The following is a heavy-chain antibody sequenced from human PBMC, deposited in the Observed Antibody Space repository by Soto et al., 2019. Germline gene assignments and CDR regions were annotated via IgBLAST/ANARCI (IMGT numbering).Heavy chain of an antibody. J-gene: IGHJ5*02. CDR3: ARRATVTKMPGWFDP. Sequence: QVQLVQSGAEVKKPGSSVKVSCKASGGTFSSYAISWVRQAPGQGLEWMGGIIPIFGTANYAQKFQGRGTITADESTSAAYMGLSSLRSEDTAVYYCARRATVTKMPGWFDPWGQGTLVTVSS. CDR2: IIPIFGTA. D-gene: IGHD4-17*01. V-gene: IGHV1-69*12. CDR1: GGTFSSYA.